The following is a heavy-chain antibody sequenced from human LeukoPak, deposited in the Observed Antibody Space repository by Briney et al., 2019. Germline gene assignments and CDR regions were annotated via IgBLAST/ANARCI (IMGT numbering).Heavy chain of an antibody. CDR3: ARGLYSSGWSFFDY. D-gene: IGHD6-19*01. J-gene: IGHJ4*02. CDR2: IIPIFGTA. CDR1: GGTFSSYA. Sequence: SVKVSCKASGGTFSSYAISWVRQAPGQGLEWMGGIIPIFGTANYAQKFQGRVTITADESASTAYMELSSLRSEDTAVYYCARGLYSSGWSFFDYWGQGTLVTVSS. V-gene: IGHV1-69*01.